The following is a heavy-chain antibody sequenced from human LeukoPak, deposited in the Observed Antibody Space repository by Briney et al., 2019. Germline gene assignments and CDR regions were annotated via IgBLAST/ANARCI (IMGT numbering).Heavy chain of an antibody. J-gene: IGHJ5*02. D-gene: IGHD4-17*01. CDR2: IYYSGST. Sequence: SETLFLTCTVSGGSISSTSYLWGWIRQPPGKGLEWIGSIYYSGSTFYNPSLKTRVTISVDTSKNQFSLRLSSVTAADAAVYHCARCTNYGDSTGGFDPWGQGTLVTVSS. CDR3: ARCTNYGDSTGGFDP. CDR1: GGSISSTSYL. V-gene: IGHV4-39*01.